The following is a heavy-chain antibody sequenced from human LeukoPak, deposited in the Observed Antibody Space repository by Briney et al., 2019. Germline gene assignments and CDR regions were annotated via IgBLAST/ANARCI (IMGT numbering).Heavy chain of an antibody. CDR3: ARGGGSGIHLYP. V-gene: IGHV4-61*01. D-gene: IGHD3-10*01. J-gene: IGHJ1*01. Sequence: SETLSPSPALSGVATSGVINSRAWLRQPPGKGLEWIGFISNTGTTNYNPSLKSRVTMSVDTSKNQFSLKLISVTAADTAVYYCARGGGSGIHLYPWGQGSLVTVSS. CDR2: ISNTGTT. CDR1: VATSGVINS.